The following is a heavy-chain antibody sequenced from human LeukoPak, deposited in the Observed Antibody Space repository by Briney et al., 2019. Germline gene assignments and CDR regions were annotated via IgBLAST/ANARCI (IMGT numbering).Heavy chain of an antibody. D-gene: IGHD6-13*01. J-gene: IGHJ5*02. Sequence: ASVKVSCKASGYTFTSYYMHWVRQAPGQGLEWMGWINPHSGGTNYAQKFQGRVTMTRDTSISTAYMELSRLRSDDTAVYYCARVTPSGYSSSWYLGWLDPWGQGTLVTVSS. V-gene: IGHV1-2*02. CDR2: INPHSGGT. CDR1: GYTFTSYY. CDR3: ARVTPSGYSSSWYLGWLDP.